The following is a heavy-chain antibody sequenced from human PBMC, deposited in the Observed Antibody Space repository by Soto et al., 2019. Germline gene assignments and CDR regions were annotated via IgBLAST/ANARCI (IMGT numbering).Heavy chain of an antibody. CDR2: IWYDGSNK. V-gene: IGHV3-33*01. D-gene: IGHD4-17*01. CDR1: GFTFSSYG. Sequence: GGSLRLSCAASGFTFSSYGMHWVRQAPGKGLEWVAVIWYDGSNKYYADSVKGRFTISRDNSKNTLYLQMNSLRAEDTAVYYCERGKLRYIFDYWGQGPLVTVSS. CDR3: ERGKLRYIFDY. J-gene: IGHJ4*02.